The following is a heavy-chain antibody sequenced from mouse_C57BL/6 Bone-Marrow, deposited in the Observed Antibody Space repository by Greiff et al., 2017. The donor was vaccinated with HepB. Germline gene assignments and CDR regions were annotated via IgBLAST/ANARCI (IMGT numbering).Heavy chain of an antibody. V-gene: IGHV1-22*01. J-gene: IGHJ3*01. Sequence: EVKLMESGPELVKPGASVKMSCKASGYTFTDYNMHWVKQSHGKSLEWIGYINPNNGGTSYNQKFKGKATLTVNKSSSTAYMELRSLTSEDSAVYYCARRSLYYGNYGFAYWGQGTLVTVSA. CDR2: INPNNGGT. CDR1: GYTFTDYN. D-gene: IGHD2-1*01. CDR3: ARRSLYYGNYGFAY.